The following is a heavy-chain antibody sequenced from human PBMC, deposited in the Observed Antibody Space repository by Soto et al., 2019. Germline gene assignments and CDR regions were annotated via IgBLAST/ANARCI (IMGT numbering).Heavy chain of an antibody. V-gene: IGHV4-30-2*01. D-gene: IGHD5-12*01. CDR1: GASITYGGYS. CDR3: ARGGGYDPFDY. J-gene: IGHJ4*02. Sequence: SETLSLTCTLSGASITYGGYSWSWIRQPPGKDLEWLGYISHLESTFYNPSFQSRLTLSIDRSRNQFSLKLASMTAADTAVYYCARGGGYDPFDYWGQGTLVTVSS. CDR2: ISHLEST.